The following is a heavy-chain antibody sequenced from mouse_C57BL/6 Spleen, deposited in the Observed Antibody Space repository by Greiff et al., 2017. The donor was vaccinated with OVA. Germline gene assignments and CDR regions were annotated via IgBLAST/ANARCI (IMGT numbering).Heavy chain of an antibody. J-gene: IGHJ1*03. V-gene: IGHV1-52*01. CDR1: GYTFTSYW. CDR3: ARGYYDYDETYFDV. CDR2: IDPSDSET. D-gene: IGHD2-4*01. Sequence: QVQLQQPGAELVRPGSSVKLSCKASGYTFTSYWMHWVKQRPIQGLEWIGNIDPSDSETHYNQKFKDKATLTVDKSSSTAYMQLSSLTSEDSAVYYWARGYYDYDETYFDVWGTGTTVTVSS.